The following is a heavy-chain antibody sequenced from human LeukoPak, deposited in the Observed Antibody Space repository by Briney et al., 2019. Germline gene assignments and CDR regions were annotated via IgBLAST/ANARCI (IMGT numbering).Heavy chain of an antibody. CDR3: ARAGGGSYGPFDY. D-gene: IGHD1-26*01. V-gene: IGHV4-59*12. CDR1: GGSISGYY. J-gene: IGHJ4*01. Sequence: PSETLSLTCTVSGGSISGYYWSWVRQSPEKGLESIGFIYSTGSTSYNPSLKSRVTMSVDMSKNQFSLRLSSVTAADTAVYYCARAGGGSYGPFDYWGHGTLVTVSS. CDR2: IYSTGST.